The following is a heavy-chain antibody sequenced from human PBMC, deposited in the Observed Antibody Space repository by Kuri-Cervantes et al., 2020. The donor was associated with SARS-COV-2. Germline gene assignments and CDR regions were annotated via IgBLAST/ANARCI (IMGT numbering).Heavy chain of an antibody. CDR3: AKDPEGYYYDSSGYYHYYYYGMNV. CDR1: GFSFSSYA. CDR2: ISGSGGST. D-gene: IGHD3-22*01. V-gene: IGHV3-23*01. J-gene: IGHJ6*02. Sequence: GEALKISCAASGFSFSSYAMSWVRQAPGKVVGWVSAISGSGGSTYYADSVKGRYTISRDNSKNTLYLQMNSLRAEDTAVYYCAKDPEGYYYDSSGYYHYYYYGMNVWGQGTTVTVSS.